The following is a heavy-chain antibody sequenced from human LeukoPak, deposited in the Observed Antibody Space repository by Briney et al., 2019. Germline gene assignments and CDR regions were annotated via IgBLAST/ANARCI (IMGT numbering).Heavy chain of an antibody. CDR3: AKDRGRTWVQVAN. Sequence: GGSLRLSCAASGFTFSSYAMNWVRQAPGKGLEWVSGISGSGGSTYYADSVKGRFTISRDNSKNTLYLQMNSPRVEDTAVYYCAKDRGRTWVQVANWGQGTLVTVSS. D-gene: IGHD2-15*01. CDR1: GFTFSSYA. J-gene: IGHJ4*02. V-gene: IGHV3-23*01. CDR2: ISGSGGST.